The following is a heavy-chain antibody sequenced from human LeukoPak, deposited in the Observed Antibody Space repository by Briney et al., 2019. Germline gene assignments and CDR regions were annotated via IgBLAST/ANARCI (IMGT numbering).Heavy chain of an antibody. V-gene: IGHV1-18*01. CDR3: ALWRYSSDWDLGTFDI. Sequence: ASVKVSCKASGYTFTTYGISWVRQAPGQGLEWMGWISTYDGDTNYAQNLQGRVTMTTDTSTRTAYMELRSLRSGDTAVYYCALWRYSSDWDLGTFDIWAKGQRSPSLQ. J-gene: IGHJ3*02. D-gene: IGHD6-19*01. CDR1: GYTFTTYG. CDR2: ISTYDGDT.